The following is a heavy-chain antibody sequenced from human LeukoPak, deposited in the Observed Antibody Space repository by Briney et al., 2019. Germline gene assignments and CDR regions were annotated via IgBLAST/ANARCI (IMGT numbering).Heavy chain of an antibody. CDR1: GFTFSSYW. CDR3: ARGEIVGAVDY. V-gene: IGHV3-74*01. D-gene: IGHD1-26*01. J-gene: IGHJ4*02. Sequence: GGSLRLSCAASGFTFSSYWMHWVRQAPGKGLVWVSRINSDGSVTSYADSVKGRFTISRDNAENTLYLQMNSLRAEDTAVYYCARGEIVGAVDYWGQGILVTVSS. CDR2: INSDGSVT.